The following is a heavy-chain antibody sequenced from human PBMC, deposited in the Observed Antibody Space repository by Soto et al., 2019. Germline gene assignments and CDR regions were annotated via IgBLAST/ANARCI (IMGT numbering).Heavy chain of an antibody. CDR2: VNHDGRT. CDR1: GGSFRGYY. CDR3: TSGPQNGTNFLWFYYFGIDV. J-gene: IGHJ6*02. Sequence: QVQLQQWGAGLLKPSETLSLSCAVYGGSFRGYYWSWIRQSPGKGLEWIGEVNHDGRTNYNPSLKSRVPVSIDTSKNQFSLELRSVTAADTAVYYCTSGPQNGTNFLWFYYFGIDVWGQGTTVTVSS. V-gene: IGHV4-34*02. D-gene: IGHD2-21*01.